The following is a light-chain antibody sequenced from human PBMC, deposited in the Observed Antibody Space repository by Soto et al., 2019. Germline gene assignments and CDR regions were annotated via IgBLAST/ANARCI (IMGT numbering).Light chain of an antibody. V-gene: IGLV2-14*01. CDR1: SSDVGGYNY. Sequence: QSVLTQPASVSGSPGQSITISRTGTSSDVGGYNYVSWYQQHPGKAPKLMIYEVSNRPSGISTRFSGSKSGNTASLTISGLQAEDEADYYCSSYTSSGIYVFGTGTKVTVL. CDR3: SSYTSSGIYV. CDR2: EVS. J-gene: IGLJ1*01.